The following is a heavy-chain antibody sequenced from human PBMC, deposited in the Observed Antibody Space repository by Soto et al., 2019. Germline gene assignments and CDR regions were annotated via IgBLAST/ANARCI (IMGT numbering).Heavy chain of an antibody. Sequence: QVQLVESGGGVVQPGRSLRLSCAASGFTFSSYGMHWVRQAPGKGLEWVAVIWYDGSNKYYADSVKGRFTISRDNSKNTLYLQMNSLRAEDTAVYYCARDVRYWYFDLWGRGTLVTVSS. J-gene: IGHJ2*01. CDR3: ARDVRYWYFDL. CDR1: GFTFSSYG. V-gene: IGHV3-33*01. CDR2: IWYDGSNK.